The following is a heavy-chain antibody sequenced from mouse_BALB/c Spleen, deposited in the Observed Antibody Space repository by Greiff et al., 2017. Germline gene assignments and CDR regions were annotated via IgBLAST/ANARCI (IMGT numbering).Heavy chain of an antibody. CDR1: GYTFTSYW. J-gene: IGHJ1*01. Sequence: VMLVESGAELARPGASVKLSCKASGYTFTSYWMQWVKQRPGQGLEWIGAIYPGDGDTRYTQKFKGKATLTADKSSSTAYMQLSSLASEDSAVYYCARGGLRLYFDVWGAGTTVTVSA. CDR2: IYPGDGDT. CDR3: ARGGLRLYFDV. D-gene: IGHD2-2*01. V-gene: IGHV1-87*01.